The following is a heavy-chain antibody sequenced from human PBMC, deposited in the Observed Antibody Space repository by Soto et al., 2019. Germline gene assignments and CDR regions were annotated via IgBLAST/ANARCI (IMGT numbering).Heavy chain of an antibody. Sequence: QVQLVQSGPEVQKPGASLKVSCKASGYTFTASGISWGRQAPGQGLEGLGWTSIYNGHTEYSPKFLGRVVMTTDTSADTAYLELKSLRPDDAALYYCARWDDYGASDQYHFDQWGQGTLVTVSS. D-gene: IGHD4-17*01. CDR1: GYTFTASG. CDR2: TSIYNGHT. V-gene: IGHV1-18*01. CDR3: ARWDDYGASDQYHFDQ. J-gene: IGHJ4*02.